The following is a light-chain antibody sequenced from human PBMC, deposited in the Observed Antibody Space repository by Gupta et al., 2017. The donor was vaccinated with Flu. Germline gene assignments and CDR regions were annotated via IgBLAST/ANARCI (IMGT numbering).Light chain of an antibody. CDR3: QQRSNGPLT. CDR1: QSVSSY. J-gene: IGKJ4*01. Sequence: EIVLTQSPATLSLSPGERATLSCRASQSVSSYLAWYQQKPGQAPRLLIYDASNRATGIPARFSGSGSGTDFTLSISRIEAEDVAVYYCQQRSNGPLTFGGGTKVEIK. V-gene: IGKV3-11*01. CDR2: DAS.